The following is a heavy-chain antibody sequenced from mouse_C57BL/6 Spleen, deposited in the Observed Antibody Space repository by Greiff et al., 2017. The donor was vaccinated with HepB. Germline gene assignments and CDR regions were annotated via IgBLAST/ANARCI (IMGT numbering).Heavy chain of an antibody. CDR3: ARRGFYYSFDY. Sequence: VQLQQSGPELVKPGASVKISCKASGYAFSSSWMNWVKQRPGKGLEWIGRIYPGDGDTNYNGKFKGKATLTADKSSSTAYMQLSSLTSEDSAVYFCARRGFYYSFDYWGQGTTLTVSS. CDR1: GYAFSSSW. CDR2: IYPGDGDT. D-gene: IGHD2-12*01. V-gene: IGHV1-82*01. J-gene: IGHJ2*01.